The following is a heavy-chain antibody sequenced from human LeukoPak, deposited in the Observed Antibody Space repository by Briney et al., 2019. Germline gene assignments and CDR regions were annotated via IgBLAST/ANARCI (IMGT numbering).Heavy chain of an antibody. D-gene: IGHD2-2*01. CDR1: GGTFSSYA. V-gene: IGHV1-69*05. Sequence: SVKVSCKASGGTFSSYAISWVRQAPGQGLEWMGRMIPIFGTANYAQKFQGRVTITTDESTSTAYMELSSLRSEDTAVYYCAAARKYCSSTSCYWGPDYWGQGTLVTVSS. J-gene: IGHJ4*02. CDR2: MIPIFGTA. CDR3: AAARKYCSSTSCYWGPDY.